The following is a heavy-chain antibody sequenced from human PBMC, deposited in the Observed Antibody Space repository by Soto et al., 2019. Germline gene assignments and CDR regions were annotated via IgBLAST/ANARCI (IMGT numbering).Heavy chain of an antibody. CDR1: GFTFSGSA. D-gene: IGHD3-22*01. Sequence: EVQLVESGGGLVQPGGSLKLSCGASGFTFSGSAMHWVRQASGKGLEWVGRISTKGHSYATAYAASVNGRFTISRDDSMNTSYLQMTSLKTEVTAVYYCVRPYYIYDSSGNDNWGQGTLVTVSS. CDR3: VRPYYIYDSSGNDN. CDR2: ISTKGHSYAT. J-gene: IGHJ4*02. V-gene: IGHV3-73*02.